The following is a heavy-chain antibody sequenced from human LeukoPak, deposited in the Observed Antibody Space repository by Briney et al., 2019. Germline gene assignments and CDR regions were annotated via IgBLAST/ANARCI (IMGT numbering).Heavy chain of an antibody. V-gene: IGHV1-18*01. CDR3: VQVAVAGTVGAFDI. CDR2: ISAYNGNT. CDR1: GYTFTSYG. J-gene: IGHJ3*02. D-gene: IGHD6-19*01. Sequence: GASLKVSCKASGYTFTSYGISWVRQGPGQGLGWMGWISAYNGNTNYTQKLQCIVTLTTDTSTSTAYMELRSLRSDDAAVYYCVQVAVAGTVGAFDIWGQGTMVTVSS.